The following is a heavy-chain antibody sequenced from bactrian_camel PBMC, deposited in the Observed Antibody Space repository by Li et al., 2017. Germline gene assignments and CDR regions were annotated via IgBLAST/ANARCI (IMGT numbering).Heavy chain of an antibody. V-gene: IGHV3S26*01. D-gene: IGHD3*01. Sequence: HVQLVESGGGSVQAGGSLRLSCRASGDRYSSYCMAWFRQAPGKDREGVAFIDLPGIDGSTSYSDSVKGRFTISRENAKNTVYLQMNSLKPEDTAMYYCAITCRVSEGGGGVRYWGQGTQVTVS. CDR2: IDLPGIDGST. CDR1: GDRYSSYC. CDR3: AITCRVSEGGGGVRY. J-gene: IGHJ4*01.